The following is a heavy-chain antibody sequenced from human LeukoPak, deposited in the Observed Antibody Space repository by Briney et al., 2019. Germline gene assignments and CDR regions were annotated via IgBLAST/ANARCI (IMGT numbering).Heavy chain of an antibody. CDR2: IYSGGST. CDR3: ASDSYSPEYFQH. J-gene: IGHJ1*01. D-gene: IGHD2-15*01. CDR1: GFSASNNY. V-gene: IGHV3-66*01. Sequence: QPGGSLRLSCAASGFSASNNYMSWVRQAPGKGLEWVSVIYSGGSTFYADSVKGRFTISRDNSKNTLYLQMNSLRAEDTAVYYCASDSYSPEYFQHWGQGTLVTVSS.